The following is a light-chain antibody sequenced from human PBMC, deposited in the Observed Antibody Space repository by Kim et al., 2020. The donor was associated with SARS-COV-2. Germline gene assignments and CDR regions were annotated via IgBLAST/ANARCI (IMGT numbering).Light chain of an antibody. Sequence: SYELTQPLSVSVALGQTARITCGGNNIGSKNVHWYQQKSGQAPVLVIYRDSNRPSGIPERFSGSNSGNTATLTISRARAGDEADYYCQVWDSSTNWVFGGGTQL. CDR1: NIGSKN. V-gene: IGLV3-9*01. CDR2: RDS. CDR3: QVWDSSTNWV. J-gene: IGLJ3*02.